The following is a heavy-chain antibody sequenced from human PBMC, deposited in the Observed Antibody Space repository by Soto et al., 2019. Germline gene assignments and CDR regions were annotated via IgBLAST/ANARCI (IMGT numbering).Heavy chain of an antibody. CDR3: ARDRGGALDS. J-gene: IGHJ4*02. CDR2: LSGSGSLS. D-gene: IGHD2-15*01. V-gene: IGHV3-23*01. CDR1: GFTFNTFA. Sequence: GGSLRLSCVVSGFTFNTFAMTWVRQAPGKGLEWVSALSGSGSLSHYADSVKGRFTISRDNSKNTLYLQMNNLRVDETAVYFCARDRGGALDSWGQGTLVTVSS.